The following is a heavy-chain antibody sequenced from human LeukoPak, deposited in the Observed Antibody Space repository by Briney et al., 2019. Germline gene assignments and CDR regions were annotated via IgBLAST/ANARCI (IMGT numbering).Heavy chain of an antibody. D-gene: IGHD1-7*01. J-gene: IGHJ4*01. V-gene: IGHV3-23*01. Sequence: GGSLRLSCAASGFTFSDHAMSWVRQAPAKGLEWVSSINGNGGGSYYIDSVKGRFTVSRDNSENALYLQMNNLRTEDTAVYFCWKRGTAERVGWDQWGQGTLVTVFS. CDR1: GFTFSDHA. CDR3: WKRGTAERVGWDQ. CDR2: INGNGGGS.